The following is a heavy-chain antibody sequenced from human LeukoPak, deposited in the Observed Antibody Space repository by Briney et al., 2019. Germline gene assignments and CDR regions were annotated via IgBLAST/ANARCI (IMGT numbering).Heavy chain of an antibody. CDR1: GYTFTGYY. D-gene: IGHD2-15*01. CDR3: ASSPGSDYYYYMDV. CDR2: INPNSGGT. V-gene: IGHV1-2*02. Sequence: ASVKVSCKASGYTFTGYYMHWVRQAPGQGLEWMGWINPNSGGTNYAQKFQGRVTMTRDTSISTAYMELSRLRSDDTAVYYCASSPGSDYYYYMDVWGKGTTVTVSS. J-gene: IGHJ6*03.